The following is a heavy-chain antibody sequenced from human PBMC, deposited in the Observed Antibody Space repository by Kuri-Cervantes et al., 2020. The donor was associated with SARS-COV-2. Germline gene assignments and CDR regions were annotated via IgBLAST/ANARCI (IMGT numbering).Heavy chain of an antibody. CDR1: GYSFTSYW. Sequence: GESLKISCKGSGYSFTSYWIGWVRQMPGKGLEWMGIIYPGDSDTRYSPSFQGQVTISADKSISTAYLQWSSLKASDTAMYYCAGSYYDSSGYYFSYFDYWGQGTLVTVSS. CDR3: AGSYYDSSGYYFSYFDY. V-gene: IGHV5-51*01. CDR2: IYPGDSDT. D-gene: IGHD3-22*01. J-gene: IGHJ4*02.